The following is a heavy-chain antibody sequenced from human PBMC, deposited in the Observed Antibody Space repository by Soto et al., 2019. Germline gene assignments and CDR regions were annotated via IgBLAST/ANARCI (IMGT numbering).Heavy chain of an antibody. CDR3: AKEWVYASSGWSFDY. V-gene: IGHV3-30*18. J-gene: IGHJ4*02. D-gene: IGHD3-22*01. CDR1: GFTFSSYG. Sequence: PGGSLRLSCAASGFTFSSYGMHWVRQAPGKGLEWVAVISYDGSNKYYADSVKGRFTISRDNSKNTLYLQMNSLRAEDTAVYYCAKEWVYASSGWSFDYWGQGTLVTVSS. CDR2: ISYDGSNK.